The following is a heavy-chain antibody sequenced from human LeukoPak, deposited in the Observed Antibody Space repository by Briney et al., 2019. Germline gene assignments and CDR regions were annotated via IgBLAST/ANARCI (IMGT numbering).Heavy chain of an antibody. CDR1: GDSVSSSSAA. D-gene: IGHD1-1*01. CDR2: TYYRSKWYN. Sequence: PSQTLSLTCAISGDSVSSSSAAWSWIRQSPSRGLEWLGRTYYRSKWYNDYAVSVKSRITINPDTSKNQFSLQVNSMTPGDTAVYYSAREGSEGYLFDYWGQGTLVTVSS. J-gene: IGHJ4*02. V-gene: IGHV6-1*01. CDR3: AREGSEGYLFDY.